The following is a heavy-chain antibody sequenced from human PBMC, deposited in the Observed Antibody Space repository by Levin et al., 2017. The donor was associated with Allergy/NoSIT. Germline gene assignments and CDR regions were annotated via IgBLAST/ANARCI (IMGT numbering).Heavy chain of an antibody. J-gene: IGHJ3*02. D-gene: IGHD1-26*01. CDR3: ARLAGGIYWKDSFDI. CDR2: FFPGDSDT. Sequence: GGSLRLSCNLSGYTFTNYWIGWVRQMPGKGLEWMGIFFPGDSDTRYSPSFQGHITMSADKSISTAYLQWGSLKASDTAIYYCARLAGGIYWKDSFDIWGQGTMVTVSS. CDR1: GYTFTNYW. V-gene: IGHV5-51*01.